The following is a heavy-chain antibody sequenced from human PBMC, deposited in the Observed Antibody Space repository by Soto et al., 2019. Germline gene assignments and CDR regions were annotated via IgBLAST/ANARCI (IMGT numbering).Heavy chain of an antibody. J-gene: IGHJ6*03. CDR3: ARGYRQWLVPNYYYMDV. D-gene: IGHD6-19*01. CDR2: INHSGST. CDR1: GGSVSGYY. Sequence: SETLSLTCAVYGGSVSGYYWSWIRQPPGKGLEWIGEINHSGSTNYNPSLKSRVTISVDTSKNQFSLKLSSVTAADTAVYYCARGYRQWLVPNYYYMDVWGKGTTVTVSS. V-gene: IGHV4-34*01.